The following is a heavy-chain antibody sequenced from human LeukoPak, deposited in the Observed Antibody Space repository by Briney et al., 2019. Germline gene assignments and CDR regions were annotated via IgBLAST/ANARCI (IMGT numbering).Heavy chain of an antibody. CDR1: GYTFTRYA. D-gene: IGHD6-19*01. CDR2: INTNTGNP. Sequence: ASVKVSCKASGYTFTRYAMNWVRQAPGQGLEWMGWINTNTGNPTYAQGFTGRFVFSLDTSVSTAYLQISSLKAEDTAVYYCARGGGSGWPSRYYFDYWGQGTLVTVSS. CDR3: ARGGGSGWPSRYYFDY. J-gene: IGHJ4*02. V-gene: IGHV7-4-1*02.